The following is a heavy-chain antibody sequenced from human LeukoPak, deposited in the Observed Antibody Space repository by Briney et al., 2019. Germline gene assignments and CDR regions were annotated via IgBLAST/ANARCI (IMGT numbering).Heavy chain of an antibody. J-gene: IGHJ5*02. Sequence: SETLSLTCTVSGGSISSYYWSWIRQPPGKGLEWIGYIYYGGSTNYNPSLKSRVTISVDTSKNQFSLKLSSVTAADTAVYYCARGRMRYSSSFRWFDPWGQGTLVTVSS. V-gene: IGHV4-59*12. CDR1: GGSISSYY. D-gene: IGHD6-6*01. CDR3: ARGRMRYSSSFRWFDP. CDR2: IYYGGST.